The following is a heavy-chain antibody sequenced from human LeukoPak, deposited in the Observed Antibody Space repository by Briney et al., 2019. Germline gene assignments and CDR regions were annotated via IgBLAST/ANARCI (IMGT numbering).Heavy chain of an antibody. CDR2: ISSSGSTI. V-gene: IGHV3-11*01. CDR1: GFTFSDYY. J-gene: IGHJ4*02. D-gene: IGHD6-19*01. Sequence: GGSLRLSCAASGFTFSDYYMSWIRHAPGKGLVWVSYISSSGSTIYYADSVKGRFTISRDNAKNSLYLQMNSLRAEDTAVYYCARDKRSSGWYDSGEWYFDYWGQGTLVTVSS. CDR3: ARDKRSSGWYDSGEWYFDY.